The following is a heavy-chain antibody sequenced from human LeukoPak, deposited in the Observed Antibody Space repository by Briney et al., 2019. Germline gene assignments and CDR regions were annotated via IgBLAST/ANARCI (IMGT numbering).Heavy chain of an antibody. Sequence: GGSLRLSCAASGFTFSSYAMHWVRQAPGKGLEWVSVISYDGSNKYYADSVKGRFTISRDNSKNTLYLQMNSLRVGDTAVYYCARTYSSSWYDAFDIWGQGTTVTVSS. CDR2: ISYDGSNK. CDR1: GFTFSSYA. D-gene: IGHD6-13*01. CDR3: ARTYSSSWYDAFDI. J-gene: IGHJ3*02. V-gene: IGHV3-30-3*01.